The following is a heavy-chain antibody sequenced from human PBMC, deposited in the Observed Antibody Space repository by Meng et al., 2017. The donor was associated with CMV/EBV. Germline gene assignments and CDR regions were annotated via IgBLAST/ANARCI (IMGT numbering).Heavy chain of an antibody. CDR3: AREVVVITPYNWFDP. V-gene: IGHV4-61*02. CDR2: IYTSGST. J-gene: IGHJ5*02. D-gene: IGHD3-22*01. Sequence: GQLQGSGPGLVKPSQTLSLTCTFSGGSISSGSYYWSWIRQPAGKGLEWIGRIYTSGSTNYNPSLKSRVTISVDTSKNQFSLKLSSVTAADTAVYYCAREVVVITPYNWFDPWGQGTLVTVSS. CDR1: GGSISSGSYY.